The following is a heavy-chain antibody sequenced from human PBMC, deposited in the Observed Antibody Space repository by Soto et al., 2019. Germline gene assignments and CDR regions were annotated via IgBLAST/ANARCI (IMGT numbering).Heavy chain of an antibody. V-gene: IGHV4-59*01. D-gene: IGHD6-6*01. J-gene: IGHJ6*03. CDR2: IYYSGST. Sequence: SETLSLTCTVSGGSISSYYWSWIRQPPGKGLEWIGYIYYSGSTNYNPSLKSRVTISVDTSKNQFSLKLSSVTAADTAVYYCARVGRGSSYVVYYDNYMLAWGKGTTVTV. CDR3: ARVGRGSSYVVYYDNYMLA. CDR1: GGSISSYY.